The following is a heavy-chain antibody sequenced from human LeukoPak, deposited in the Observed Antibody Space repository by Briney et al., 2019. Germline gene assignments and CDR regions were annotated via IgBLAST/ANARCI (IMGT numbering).Heavy chain of an antibody. V-gene: IGHV3-21*01. CDR1: GFTFSSYS. D-gene: IGHD3-22*01. CDR3: AIRGYYYDSSGLNDAFDI. CDR2: ISSSSSYI. Sequence: PGGSLRLSCAASGFTFSSYSMNWVRQAPGKGLEWVSSISSSSSYIYYADSVKGRFTISRDNAKNSLYLQMNSLRAEDTAVYYCAIRGYYYDSSGLNDAFDIWGQGTMVTVSS. J-gene: IGHJ3*02.